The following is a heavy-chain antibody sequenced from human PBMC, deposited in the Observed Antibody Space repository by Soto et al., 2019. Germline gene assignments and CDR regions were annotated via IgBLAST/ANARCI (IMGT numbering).Heavy chain of an antibody. J-gene: IGHJ4*02. CDR2: ISSSSSYI. CDR1: GFTFSSYS. V-gene: IGHV3-21*01. Sequence: GGSLRLSCAASGFTFSSYSMNWVRQAPGKGLEWVSSISSSSSYIYYADSVKGRFTISRDNAKNSLYLQMNSLRAEDTAVYYCARESEDLTSNFDYWGQGTLVTVSS. CDR3: ARESEDLTSNFDY.